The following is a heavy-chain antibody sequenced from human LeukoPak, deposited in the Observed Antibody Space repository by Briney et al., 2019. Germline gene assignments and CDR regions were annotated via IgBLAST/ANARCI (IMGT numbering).Heavy chain of an antibody. V-gene: IGHV1-8*01. D-gene: IGHD4-23*01. CDR2: MNPNSGNT. CDR1: GYTFTSYD. J-gene: IGHJ4*02. Sequence: ASVKVSCKASGYTFTSYDINWVRQATGQGLEWMGWMNPNSGNTGYAQKFQGRVTMTRNTSISTAYMELSSLRSEDTAVYYCATRRSVAYYFDYWGQGTLVTVSS. CDR3: ATRRSVAYYFDY.